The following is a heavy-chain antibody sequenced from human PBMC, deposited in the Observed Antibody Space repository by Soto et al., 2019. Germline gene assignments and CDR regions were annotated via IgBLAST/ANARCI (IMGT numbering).Heavy chain of an antibody. D-gene: IGHD2-21*02. Sequence: QVQLVQSGAEVKKPGSSVKVSCKASGGTFSSYTISWVRQAPGQGLEWMGRIIPILGIANYAQKFQGRVKTPDDKTTSTAYMELSSLRSEDAAVYYCARDDGLAYCGGDCYSWGQGTLVTVSS. CDR1: GGTFSSYT. CDR3: ARDDGLAYCGGDCYS. CDR2: IIPILGIA. V-gene: IGHV1-69*02. J-gene: IGHJ4*02.